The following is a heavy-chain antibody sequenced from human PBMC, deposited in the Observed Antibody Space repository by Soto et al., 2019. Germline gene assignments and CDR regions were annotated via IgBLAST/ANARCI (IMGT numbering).Heavy chain of an antibody. CDR3: PTDCSSTSCRPAFDI. D-gene: IGHD2-2*01. V-gene: IGHV1-69*04. CDR1: GYTFTSYG. Sequence: EASVKVSCKASGYTFTSYGISWVRQAPGQGLEWMGRIIPILGIANYAQKFQGRVTITADKSTSTAYMELSSLRSEDTAVYYCPTDCSSTSCRPAFDIWGQGTMVTGS. CDR2: IIPILGIA. J-gene: IGHJ3*02.